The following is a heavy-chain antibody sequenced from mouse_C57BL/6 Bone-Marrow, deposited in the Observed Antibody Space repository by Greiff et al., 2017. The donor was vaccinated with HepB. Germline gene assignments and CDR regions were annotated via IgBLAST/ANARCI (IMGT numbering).Heavy chain of an antibody. D-gene: IGHD6-1*01. J-gene: IGHJ1*03. CDR2: ISNLAYSI. V-gene: IGHV5-15*01. Sequence: EVKLVESGGGLVQPGGSLKLSCAASGFTFSDYGMAWVRQAPRKGPEWVAFISNLAYSIYYADTVTGRFTISRENAKNTLYLEMSSLRSEDTAMYYCARHAAGYCDVWGTGTTVTVSS. CDR1: GFTFSDYG. CDR3: ARHAAGYCDV.